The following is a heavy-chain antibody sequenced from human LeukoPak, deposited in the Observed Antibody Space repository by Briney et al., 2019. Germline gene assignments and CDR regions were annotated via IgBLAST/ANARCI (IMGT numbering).Heavy chain of an antibody. V-gene: IGHV1-69*04. CDR3: ARDPVGATTSFHY. J-gene: IGHJ4*02. CDR2: IIPILGIA. CDR1: GCTFSSYA. D-gene: IGHD1-26*01. Sequence: ASVKVSCKASGCTFSSYAISWVRQAPGQGLEWMGRIIPILGIANYAQKFQGRVTITADKSTSTAYMELSSLRSEDTAVYYCARDPVGATTSFHYWGQGTLVTVSS.